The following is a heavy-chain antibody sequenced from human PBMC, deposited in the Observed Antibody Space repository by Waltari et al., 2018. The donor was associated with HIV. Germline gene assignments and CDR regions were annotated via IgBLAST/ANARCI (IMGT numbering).Heavy chain of an antibody. D-gene: IGHD1-1*01. CDR2: ITYDGSNK. V-gene: IGHV3-30*02. J-gene: IGHJ4*02. Sequence: QVQLVESGGDVVQPGGSLRLPCAVSGFTFSSCGMHWFRQATGKGLEWMSFITYDGSNKYYADSVKGRFTISRDSSKNRLYLQMNGLRSEDTAVYYCAKDGYTPTYFDYWGQGTLVTVSS. CDR1: GFTFSSCG. CDR3: AKDGYTPTYFDY.